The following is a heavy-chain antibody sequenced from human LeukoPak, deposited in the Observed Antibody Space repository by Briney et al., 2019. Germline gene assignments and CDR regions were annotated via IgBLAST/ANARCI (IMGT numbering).Heavy chain of an antibody. CDR3: ATDLKRDIVVVVAQEYYFDY. D-gene: IGHD2-15*01. CDR2: IIPIFGTA. V-gene: IGHV1-69*06. Sequence: ASVKVSCKASGYTFTGYYMHWVRQAPGQGLEWMGGIIPIFGTANYAQKFQGRVTITADKSTSTAYMELSSLRSEDTAVYYCATDLKRDIVVVVAQEYYFDYWGQGTLVTVSS. J-gene: IGHJ4*02. CDR1: GYTFTGYY.